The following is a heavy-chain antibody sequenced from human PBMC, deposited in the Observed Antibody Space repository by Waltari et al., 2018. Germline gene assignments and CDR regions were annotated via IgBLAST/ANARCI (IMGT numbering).Heavy chain of an antibody. CDR2: IYYSGST. CDR3: ARVIFGSQENYYYGMDV. D-gene: IGHD3-10*01. V-gene: IGHV4-59*01. CDR1: GGSISRYY. Sequence: QVQLQESGPGLVKPSETLSLTCTVSGGSISRYYCRWIRQPPGKGLEWIGYIYYSGSTNYNPTLKSRVTISVDTSKNQFSLKLSSVTAADTAVYYCARVIFGSQENYYYGMDVWGQGTTVTVSS. J-gene: IGHJ6*02.